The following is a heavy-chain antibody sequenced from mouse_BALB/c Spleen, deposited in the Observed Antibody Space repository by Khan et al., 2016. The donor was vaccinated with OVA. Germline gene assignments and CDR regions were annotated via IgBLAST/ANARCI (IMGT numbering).Heavy chain of an antibody. D-gene: IGHD3-2*02. CDR3: AREEALYYFDY. CDR2: IYPGTDNT. Sequence: QVQLQQSGAELVRPGASVKLSCKTSGYIFTSYWIHWVKQRSGQGLEWFARIYPGTDNTYYNEKLKDKVTLTADKSSSTFYMQLSSLKSEDSAVYFCAREEALYYFDYWGQGTTLTVSS. V-gene: IGHV1S132*01. CDR1: GYIFTSYW. J-gene: IGHJ2*01.